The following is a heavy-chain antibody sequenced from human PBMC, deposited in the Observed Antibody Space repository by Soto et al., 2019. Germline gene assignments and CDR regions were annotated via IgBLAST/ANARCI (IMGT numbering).Heavy chain of an antibody. V-gene: IGHV1-18*01. CDR2: ISPYSGNT. CDR3: ARENTPQYGMDV. Sequence: QVQLVQSGAEVKKPGASVKVSCKPSGYTFTNFGISWVRQAPGQGLAWMGRISPYSGNTNLARKLQGRDSMTTDTSTSTAYSELRSRIADDTAVYYCARENTPQYGMDVWGQGTTVTVSS. CDR1: GYTFTNFG. J-gene: IGHJ6*02.